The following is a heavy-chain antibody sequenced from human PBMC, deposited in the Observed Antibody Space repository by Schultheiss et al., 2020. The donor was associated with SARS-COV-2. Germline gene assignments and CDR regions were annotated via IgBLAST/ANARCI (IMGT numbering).Heavy chain of an antibody. V-gene: IGHV4-34*01. CDR1: GGSFSGYY. CDR2: INHSGST. D-gene: IGHD6-25*01. CDR3: ARHRSQRYYYYGMDV. J-gene: IGHJ6*02. Sequence: SETLSLTCAVYGGSFSGYYWSWIRQPPGKGLEWIGEINHSGSTNYNPSLKSRVTISVDTSKNQFSLKLSSVTAADTAVYYCARHRSQRYYYYGMDVWGQGTTVTVSS.